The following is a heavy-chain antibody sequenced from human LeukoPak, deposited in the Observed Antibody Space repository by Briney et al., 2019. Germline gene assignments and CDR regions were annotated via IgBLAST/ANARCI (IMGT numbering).Heavy chain of an antibody. D-gene: IGHD6-19*01. CDR2: ISSSSSYI. J-gene: IGHJ6*02. Sequence: GGSLRLSCAASGFTFSSYSMNWVRQAPGKGLEWVSSISSSSSYIYYADSVKGRFTISRDNAKNSLYLQMNSLRAEDTAVYYCARDRSSGSPLIIWGQGTTVTVSS. CDR3: ARDRSSGSPLII. CDR1: GFTFSSYS. V-gene: IGHV3-21*01.